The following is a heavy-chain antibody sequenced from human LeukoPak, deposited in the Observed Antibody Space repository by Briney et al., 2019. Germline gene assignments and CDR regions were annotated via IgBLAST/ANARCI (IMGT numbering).Heavy chain of an antibody. J-gene: IGHJ4*02. V-gene: IGHV1-69*04. CDR3: ARGGSSSWSRNYFHY. CDR1: GATFSSYA. CDR2: IIPILGIA. Sequence: ASVKVSCKASGATFSSYAISWVRQAPGQGLEWMGRIIPILGIANYAQKFQGRVTITADKSASTAYMELSRLRSEATAVYYLARGGSSSWSRNYFHYWGQGTLVTLPS. D-gene: IGHD6-13*01.